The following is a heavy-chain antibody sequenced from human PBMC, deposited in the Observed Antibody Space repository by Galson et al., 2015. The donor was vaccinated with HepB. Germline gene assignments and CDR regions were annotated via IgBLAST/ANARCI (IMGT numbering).Heavy chain of an antibody. D-gene: IGHD5-18*01. CDR2: ISNDGSNK. CDR1: GFTFSSYA. Sequence: SLRLSCAASGFTFSSYAMHWVRQAPGKGLEWVALISNDGSNKYYADSVKGRFTISRDNSKNTLYLQMNSLRAEDTAVYYCATQARDTTMAFFFDYWGQGTLVTVSS. CDR3: ATQARDTTMAFFFDY. J-gene: IGHJ4*02. V-gene: IGHV3-30*04.